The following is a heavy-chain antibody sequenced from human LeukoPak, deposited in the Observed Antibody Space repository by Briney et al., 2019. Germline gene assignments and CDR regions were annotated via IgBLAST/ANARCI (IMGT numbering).Heavy chain of an antibody. Sequence: ASVNVSCKASGGTFSSYAISWVRQAPGQGLEWMGGIIPIFGTANYAQKFQGRVTITTDESTSTAYMELSRLRSDDTAVYYCAREAIFGVVRRPFDIWGQGTMVTVSS. J-gene: IGHJ3*02. D-gene: IGHD3-3*01. V-gene: IGHV1-69*05. CDR2: IIPIFGTA. CDR1: GGTFSSYA. CDR3: AREAIFGVVRRPFDI.